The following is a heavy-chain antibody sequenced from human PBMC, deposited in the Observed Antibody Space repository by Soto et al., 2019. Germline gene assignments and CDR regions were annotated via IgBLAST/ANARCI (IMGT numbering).Heavy chain of an antibody. CDR2: ISGSGGST. CDR3: AKAGRLRLGELSLYYFDY. CDR1: GFTFSSYA. Sequence: GGSLRLSCAASGFTFSSYAMSWVRQAPGKGLEWVSAISGSGGSTYYADSVKGRFTISRDNSKNTLYLQMNSLRAEDTAVYYCAKAGRLRLGELSLYYFDYWGQGTLVTVSS. J-gene: IGHJ4*02. V-gene: IGHV3-23*01. D-gene: IGHD3-16*02.